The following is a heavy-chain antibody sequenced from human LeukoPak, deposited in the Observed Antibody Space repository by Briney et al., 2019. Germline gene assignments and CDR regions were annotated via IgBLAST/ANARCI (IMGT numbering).Heavy chain of an antibody. CDR3: ARDRWFGELTLYYYYYGMDV. D-gene: IGHD3-10*01. CDR1: GFTLSSYP. J-gene: IGHJ6*02. CDR2: ISYDGSNK. V-gene: IGHV3-30-3*01. Sequence: PGRPLRLPCAASGFTLSSYPMHGLRQARGKALEGVAVISYDGSNKYYADSVKGRFTISRDNSKNTLYLQMNSLRAEDTAVYYCARDRWFGELTLYYYYYGMDVWGQGTTVTVSS.